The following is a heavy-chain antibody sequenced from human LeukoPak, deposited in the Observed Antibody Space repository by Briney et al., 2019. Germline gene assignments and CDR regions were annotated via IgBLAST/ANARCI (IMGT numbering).Heavy chain of an antibody. CDR3: ARDESGIAVAGTLDY. V-gene: IGHV3-30*02. CDR2: IRYDGSNK. J-gene: IGHJ4*02. Sequence: GGSLRLSCAASGFTFSSYGMHWVRQAPGKGLEWVAFIRYDGSNKYCADSVKGRFTISRDNSKNTLYLQMNSLRAEDTAVYYCARDESGIAVAGTLDYWGQGTLVTVSS. D-gene: IGHD6-19*01. CDR1: GFTFSSYG.